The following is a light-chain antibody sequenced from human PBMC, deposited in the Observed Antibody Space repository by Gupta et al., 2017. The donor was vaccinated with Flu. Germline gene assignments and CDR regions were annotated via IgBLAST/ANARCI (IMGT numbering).Light chain of an antibody. V-gene: IGLV1-47*01. J-gene: IGLJ3*02. CDR2: RNN. CDR1: SSNIGSNY. Sequence: VTISCSGSSSNIGSNYVYWYQQLPGTAPKLLIYRNNQRPSGVPDRFSGSKSGTSASLAISGLRSEDEADYYCAAWDDSLSGRWVFGGGTKLTVL. CDR3: AAWDDSLSGRWV.